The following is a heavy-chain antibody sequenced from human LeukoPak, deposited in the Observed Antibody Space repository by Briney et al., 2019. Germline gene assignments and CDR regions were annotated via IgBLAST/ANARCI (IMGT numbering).Heavy chain of an antibody. D-gene: IGHD2-2*01. Sequence: GGSLRLSCVASGFTFNNYAMSWVRQAPGKGLEWVSGISISGDGTYYADSVKGRFTISRDKSYNTLYLQMNSLRAEDTAVYYCVRAAPRDCSSTSCPLFDNWGQGTLVTVSS. CDR3: VRAAPRDCSSTSCPLFDN. V-gene: IGHV3-23*01. J-gene: IGHJ4*02. CDR1: GFTFNNYA. CDR2: ISISGDGT.